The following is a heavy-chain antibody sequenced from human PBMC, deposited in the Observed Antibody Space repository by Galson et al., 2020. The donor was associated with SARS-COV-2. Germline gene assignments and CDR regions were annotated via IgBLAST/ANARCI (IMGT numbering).Heavy chain of an antibody. CDR1: RYSFTNYW. D-gene: IGHD6-19*01. Sequence: GESLKLYCKASRYSFTNYWIGWVRQMPGKGLEWMGVIYPDDSYTIYSPSFQGQVTISADKSITTAYLQWSGLKASDTAMYYCARHGASSGWYEGIDYWGQGTLVAVSS. CDR2: IYPDDSYT. CDR3: ARHGASSGWYEGIDY. V-gene: IGHV5-51*01. J-gene: IGHJ4*02.